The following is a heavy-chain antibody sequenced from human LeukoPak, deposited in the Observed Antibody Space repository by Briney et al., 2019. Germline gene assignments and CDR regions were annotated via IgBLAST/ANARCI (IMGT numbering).Heavy chain of an antibody. Sequence: ASVTLCFTASAYTFTIYGNSWVRQAPGQGLEWMGWISAYNGNTNYSQKLQGRVTMTTDTSTSTAYMELRRLRSDDTAVYYCARVYATGYDFWIGYYTGMSTLDWFGHWGQGTLVTVSS. CDR1: AYTFTIYG. J-gene: IGHJ5*02. V-gene: IGHV1-18*01. CDR3: ARVYATGYDFWIGYYTGMSTLDWFGH. D-gene: IGHD3-3*01. CDR2: ISAYNGNT.